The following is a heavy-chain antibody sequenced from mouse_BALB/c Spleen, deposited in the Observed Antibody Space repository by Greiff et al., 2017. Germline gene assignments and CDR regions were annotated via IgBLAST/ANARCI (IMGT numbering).Heavy chain of an antibody. Sequence: QVQLQQSGAELAKPGASVKMSCKASGYTFTSYWMHWVKQRPGQGLEWIGYINPSTGYTEYNQKFKDKATLTADKSSSTAYMQLSSLTSEDSAVYYCARRIYYGNYYAMDYWGQGTSVTVSS. V-gene: IGHV1-7*01. J-gene: IGHJ4*01. CDR2: INPSTGYT. CDR3: ARRIYYGNYYAMDY. D-gene: IGHD2-1*01. CDR1: GYTFTSYW.